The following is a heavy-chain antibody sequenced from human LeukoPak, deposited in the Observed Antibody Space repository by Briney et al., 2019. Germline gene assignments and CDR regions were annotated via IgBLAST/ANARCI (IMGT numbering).Heavy chain of an antibody. J-gene: IGHJ4*02. V-gene: IGHV3-21*01. CDR2: ISSSSSYI. D-gene: IGHD4-23*01. CDR3: ARDDYGGNFPHYYFDY. Sequence: GGSLRLSCTASGFTFSSYSMNWVRQAPGKGLEWVSSISSSSSYIYYADSVKGRFTISRDNAKNSLYLQMNSLRAEDTAVYYCARDDYGGNFPHYYFDYWGQGTLVTVSS. CDR1: GFTFSSYS.